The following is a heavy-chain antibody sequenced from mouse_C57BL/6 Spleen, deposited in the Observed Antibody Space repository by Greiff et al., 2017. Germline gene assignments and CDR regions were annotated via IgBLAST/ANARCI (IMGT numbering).Heavy chain of an antibody. Sequence: QVQLQQPGAELVKPGASVKLSCKASGYAFSSSWMNWVKQRPGKGLEWIGRIYPGDGDTNYNGKFKGKATLTADKSSSTAYMQLSSLTSEDSAVYFCARPFYYGSSFDYWGQGTTLTVSS. J-gene: IGHJ2*01. CDR3: ARPFYYGSSFDY. CDR1: GYAFSSSW. CDR2: IYPGDGDT. D-gene: IGHD1-1*01. V-gene: IGHV1-82*01.